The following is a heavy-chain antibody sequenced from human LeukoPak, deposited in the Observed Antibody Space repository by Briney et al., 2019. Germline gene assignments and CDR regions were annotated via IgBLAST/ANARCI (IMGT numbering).Heavy chain of an antibody. V-gene: IGHV3-74*01. CDR3: ARDGYSFGHDFDY. J-gene: IGHJ4*02. CDR1: GFTFSSYW. CDR2: IKGGGSST. Sequence: GGSLRLSCAASGFTFSSYWMHWVRHTPGKGLVWVSRIKGGGSSTSYADSVKGRFTISRDNAKNTLYLQMNSLRAEDTAVYYCARDGYSFGHDFDYWGQGTLVTVSS. D-gene: IGHD5-18*01.